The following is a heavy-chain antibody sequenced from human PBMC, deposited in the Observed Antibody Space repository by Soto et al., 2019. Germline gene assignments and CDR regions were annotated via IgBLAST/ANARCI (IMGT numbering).Heavy chain of an antibody. Sequence: EVQLLESGGGLVQPGGSLRLSCAASGFTFSSYAMRWVRQAPVKGLEWVSAISGSGDSTYYADSVKGRFTISRDNSKNTRYLQMTSLRAEATAVYYCARRGSGSYYDYWGQGTLVTVSS. D-gene: IGHD1-26*01. CDR2: ISGSGDST. J-gene: IGHJ4*02. CDR3: ARRGSGSYYDY. V-gene: IGHV3-23*01. CDR1: GFTFSSYA.